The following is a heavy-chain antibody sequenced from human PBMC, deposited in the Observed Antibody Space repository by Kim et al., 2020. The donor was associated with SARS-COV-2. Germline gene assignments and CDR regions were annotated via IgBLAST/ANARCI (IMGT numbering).Heavy chain of an antibody. Sequence: GGSLRLSCAASGFTLSNYALGWIRQAPGKGLEWVSTISRSGADTYYADSVKGRFTISRDSSKNTLFLQMNSLRAEDTAVYYCAKEKLLGYFDVWGRGTLVTVSS. V-gene: IGHV3-23*01. CDR2: ISRSGADT. CDR3: AKEKLLGYFDV. D-gene: IGHD2-15*01. J-gene: IGHJ2*01. CDR1: GFTLSNYA.